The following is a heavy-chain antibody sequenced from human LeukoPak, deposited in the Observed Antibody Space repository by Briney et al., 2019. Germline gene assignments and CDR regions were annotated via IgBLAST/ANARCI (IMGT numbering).Heavy chain of an antibody. D-gene: IGHD2-2*01. CDR3: AKAGYCSSTSCYPVDY. J-gene: IGHJ4*02. CDR1: GFTFSSYA. CDR2: LSGSGGST. V-gene: IGHV3-23*01. Sequence: GGSLRLSCAVSGFTFSSYAMSWVRQAPGKGLEWVSALSGSGGSTYYADSVQGRFTISRDNSKSTLYLQMISLRADDTAVYYCAKAGYCSSTSCYPVDYWGQGTLVTVSS.